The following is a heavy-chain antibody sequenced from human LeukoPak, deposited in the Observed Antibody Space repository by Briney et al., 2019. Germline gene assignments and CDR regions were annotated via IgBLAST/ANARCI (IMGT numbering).Heavy chain of an antibody. CDR2: INPNNDDT. CDR1: GITFSDYF. D-gene: IGHD5-24*01. CDR3: ARVGGGYNYHFDL. V-gene: IGHV1-2*02. J-gene: IGHJ4*02. Sequence: ASVKVSCKASGITFSDYFIHWVRQAPGQGLEWMGWINPNNDDTKYAQRFQDRVTMTKDTSITTAYMELSRLRSDDTAVYYCARVGGGYNYHFDLWGQGTLVTVSS.